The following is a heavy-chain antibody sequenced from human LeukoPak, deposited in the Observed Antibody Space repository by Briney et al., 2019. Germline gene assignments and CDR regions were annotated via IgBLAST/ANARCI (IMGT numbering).Heavy chain of an antibody. D-gene: IGHD3-9*01. CDR3: ARDAGLDAFDI. V-gene: IGHV3-66*01. Sequence: GGSLRLSCAASGFHVRNNYMSWVRQAPGKGLEWVSILYNNGGTDYADSARGRFAISRDNSKNTLYLQMNGLRVEDTAIYYCARDAGLDAFDIWGQGTMVGVSS. J-gene: IGHJ3*02. CDR2: LYNNGGT. CDR1: GFHVRNNY.